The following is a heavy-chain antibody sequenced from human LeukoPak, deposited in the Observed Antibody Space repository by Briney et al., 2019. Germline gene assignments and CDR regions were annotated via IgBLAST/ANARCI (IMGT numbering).Heavy chain of an antibody. J-gene: IGHJ3*01. Sequence: SETLSLTCAVSGDSISRSDWWACMRQPPGKGLEWLGNIYYSGRIYHNPSLQTRVIMSVDSSKNQFSLRLASVTAVDTAVYYCAKTRSGTYYGDSFDVWGPGILVTVSS. D-gene: IGHD1-26*01. CDR3: AKTRSGTYYGDSFDV. CDR1: GDSISRSDW. V-gene: IGHV4-28*05. CDR2: IYYSGRI.